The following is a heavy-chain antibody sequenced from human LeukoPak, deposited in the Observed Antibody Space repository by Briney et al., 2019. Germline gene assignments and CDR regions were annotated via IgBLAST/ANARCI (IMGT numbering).Heavy chain of an antibody. CDR3: ARESCSGGSCYSGPPNDY. CDR2: INPNSGGT. V-gene: IGHV1-2*02. D-gene: IGHD2-15*01. J-gene: IGHJ4*02. CDR1: GYTFTGYY. Sequence: ASVKVSCKASGYTFTGYYMHWVRQAPGQGLEWMEWINPNSGGTNYAQKIQGRVTMTRDTSISTAYMELSRLRSDDTAVYYCARESCSGGSCYSGPPNDYWGQGTLVTVSS.